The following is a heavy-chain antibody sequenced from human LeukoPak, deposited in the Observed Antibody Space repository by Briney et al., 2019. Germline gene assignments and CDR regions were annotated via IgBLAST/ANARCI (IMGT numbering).Heavy chain of an antibody. J-gene: IGHJ4*02. V-gene: IGHV1-46*01. CDR3: ARVLRYDFWSAYYFDY. D-gene: IGHD3-3*01. CDR1: GYTFTSYY. CDR2: INTSRGST. Sequence: ASVKVSCKASGYTFTSYYMHWVRQAPGQGLEWMGIINTSRGSTSYAQQFQGRVTMTRDTSTSTVHMEPSSLRSDDTAVYYCARVLRYDFWSAYYFDYWGQGTLVTVS.